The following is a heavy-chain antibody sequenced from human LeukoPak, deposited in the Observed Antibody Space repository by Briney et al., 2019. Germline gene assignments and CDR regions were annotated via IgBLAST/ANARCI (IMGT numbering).Heavy chain of an antibody. J-gene: IGHJ4*02. CDR2: TYYSGST. Sequence: PSETLSLTCTVSGGSISSGGYHWSWIRQHPGKGLECIGYTYYSGSTYYNPSLKSRVTISVDTSKNQFSLKLSSVTAADTAVYYCARARSSWYPYFDYWGQGTLVTVSS. D-gene: IGHD6-13*01. CDR3: ARARSSWYPYFDY. CDR1: GGSISSGGYH. V-gene: IGHV4-31*03.